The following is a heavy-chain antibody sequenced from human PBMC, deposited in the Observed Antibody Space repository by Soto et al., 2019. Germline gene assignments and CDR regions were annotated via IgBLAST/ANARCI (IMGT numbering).Heavy chain of an antibody. Sequence: GGSLRLSCAASGFTFSSYAMHWVRQAPGKGLEWVAVISYDGSNKYYADSVKGRFTISRDNSKNTLYLQMNSLRAEDTAVYYCARDQDKKYYDILTGPVDYWGQGTLVTVSS. CDR2: ISYDGSNK. J-gene: IGHJ4*02. CDR3: ARDQDKKYYDILTGPVDY. D-gene: IGHD3-9*01. V-gene: IGHV3-30-3*01. CDR1: GFTFSSYA.